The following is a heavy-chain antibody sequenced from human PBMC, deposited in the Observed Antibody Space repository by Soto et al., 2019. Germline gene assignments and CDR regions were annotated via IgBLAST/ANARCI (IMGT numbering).Heavy chain of an antibody. CDR1: GFSFRSAW. CDR3: SGGVGDAI. Sequence: EEQLVESGGGLVQPGGSLRLTCAVSGFSFRSAWMNWVRQAPGKGLEWVAHTNQDGSEKYYVNSVKGRFTIFRDNAKNSLYLQMNSLGAEDTAVYYCSGGVGDAIWGQGTLVTVSS. D-gene: IGHD1-26*01. J-gene: IGHJ4*02. CDR2: TNQDGSEK. V-gene: IGHV3-7*04.